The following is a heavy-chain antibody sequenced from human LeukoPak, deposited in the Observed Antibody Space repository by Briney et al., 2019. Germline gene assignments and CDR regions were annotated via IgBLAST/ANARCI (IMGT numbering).Heavy chain of an antibody. J-gene: IGHJ4*02. D-gene: IGHD3-22*01. CDR3: ARRGYYDSSGHDY. CDR2: INKDGSAK. CDR1: GFTFSSYW. Sequence: GGSLRLSCAATGFTFSSYWMSWVRQAPGKGLEWVANINKDGSAKYYVDSVKGRFTISRDNAKNSLYLQMNSLRAEDTAVYYCARRGYYDSSGHDYWGQGTLVTVSS. V-gene: IGHV3-7*01.